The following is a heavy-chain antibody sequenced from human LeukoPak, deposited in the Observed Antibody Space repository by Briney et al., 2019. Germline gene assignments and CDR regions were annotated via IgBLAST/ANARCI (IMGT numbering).Heavy chain of an antibody. CDR2: IYPSGST. J-gene: IGHJ4*02. D-gene: IGHD3-22*01. Sequence: SETLSLTCTVSGGSISSGSYYWSWIRQPAGKGLEWIGRIYPSGSTNYNPSLKSLVTISVDTSKNQFSLKLSSVTAADTAVYFCARETNGYYDHWGQGTLVTVSS. CDR1: GGSISSGSYY. CDR3: ARETNGYYDH. V-gene: IGHV4-61*02.